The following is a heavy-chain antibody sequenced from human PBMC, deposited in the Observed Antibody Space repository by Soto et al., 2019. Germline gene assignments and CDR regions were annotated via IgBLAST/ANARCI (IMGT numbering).Heavy chain of an antibody. Sequence: GGSLRLSCAASGFTVSSNYMSWVRQAPGKGLEWVSVIYSGGSTYYADSVKGRFTISRDNSKNTLYPQMNSLRAEDTAVYYCARGRGYYYGSGSSLRPNYFDYWGQGTLVTVSS. J-gene: IGHJ4*02. CDR2: IYSGGST. CDR3: ARGRGYYYGSGSSLRPNYFDY. CDR1: GFTVSSNY. D-gene: IGHD3-10*01. V-gene: IGHV3-53*01.